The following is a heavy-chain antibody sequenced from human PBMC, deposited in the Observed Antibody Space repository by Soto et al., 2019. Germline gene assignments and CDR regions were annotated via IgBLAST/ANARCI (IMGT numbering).Heavy chain of an antibody. J-gene: IGHJ4*02. CDR1: GGTFSNYA. Sequence: QVQLVQSGAEVKKPGSSVKVSCTASGGTFSNYAINWVRQAPGQGLEWMGGIIPLFGTPNYAQKFQGRVTITADRSTSTGYMELSSLRSDDTAVYYCAKGAMGTIAATGFDYWGQGTLVTVSS. V-gene: IGHV1-69*06. CDR2: IIPLFGTP. D-gene: IGHD6-13*01. CDR3: AKGAMGTIAATGFDY.